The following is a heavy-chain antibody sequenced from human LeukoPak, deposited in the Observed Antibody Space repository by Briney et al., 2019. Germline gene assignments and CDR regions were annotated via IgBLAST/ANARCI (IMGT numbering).Heavy chain of an antibody. D-gene: IGHD3-16*01. V-gene: IGHV5-51*01. CDR2: IYPGDSDT. CDR1: GYTFTSYW. CDR3: ARHRDYVPDI. J-gene: IGHJ3*02. Sequence: PGESLKISCKGSGYTFTSYWIGWVRQMPGKGLEWMGIIYPGDSDTRYNPSFQGQVTISADKSISAAYLQWSSLKASDTAVYFCARHRDYVPDIWGQGTMVTVSS.